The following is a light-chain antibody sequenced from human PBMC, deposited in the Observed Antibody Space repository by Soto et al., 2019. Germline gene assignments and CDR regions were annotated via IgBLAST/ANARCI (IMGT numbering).Light chain of an antibody. CDR3: QQSYSTPPET. CDR1: QSISSY. Sequence: DIQMTQSPSSLSASVGDRVTITCRASQSISSYLNWYQQKPGKAPKLLIYAASSLQSGDPSRFSGSGSGTDFTLTISSLQPEDFATYYCQQSYSTPPETFGQGTKVEIK. CDR2: AAS. J-gene: IGKJ1*01. V-gene: IGKV1-39*01.